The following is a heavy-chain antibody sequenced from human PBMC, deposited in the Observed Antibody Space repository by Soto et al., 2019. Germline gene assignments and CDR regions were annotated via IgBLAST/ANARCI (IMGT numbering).Heavy chain of an antibody. J-gene: IGHJ4*02. D-gene: IGHD5-18*01. Sequence: QVQLQQWGAGLLKPSETLSLTCAVYGGSFSGYYWSWIRQPPGKGLEWIGEINHSGSTNYNPSLKSRITISVDTSKNQFSLKLSSVTAADTAVYYCARASNKHGNSYGPDYWGQGPLVTVSS. CDR2: INHSGST. CDR1: GGSFSGYY. CDR3: ARASNKHGNSYGPDY. V-gene: IGHV4-34*01.